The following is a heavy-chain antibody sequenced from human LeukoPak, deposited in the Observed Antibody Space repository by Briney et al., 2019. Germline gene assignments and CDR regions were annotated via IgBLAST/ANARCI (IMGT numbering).Heavy chain of an antibody. Sequence: PSEILSLTCAVYGGSFSGYYWSWIRQAPGKGLEWMGEINHSGNTNYNPSLKSRATISVDTPKTQFSRNLSSVTAPHPAVYYCVSEPGYRTGGRCYGGWFDPWGQGALVTVSS. CDR1: GGSFSGYY. D-gene: IGHD2-15*01. V-gene: IGHV4-34*01. J-gene: IGHJ5*02. CDR3: VSEPGYRTGGRCYGGWFDP. CDR2: INHSGNT.